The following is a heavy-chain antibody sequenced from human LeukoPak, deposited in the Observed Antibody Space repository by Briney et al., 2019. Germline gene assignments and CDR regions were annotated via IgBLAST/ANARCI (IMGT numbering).Heavy chain of an antibody. D-gene: IGHD3-10*01. CDR3: AKDFGVTMVRGVIGGINH. V-gene: IGHV3-9*01. CDR1: GFTFDDYA. J-gene: IGHJ5*02. CDR2: ISWNSGSI. Sequence: PGRSLRLSCAASGFTFDDYAMHWVRQAPGKGLEWVSGISWNSGSIGYADSVKGRFTISRDNAKNSLYLQMNSLRAEDTALYYCAKDFGVTMVRGVIGGINHWGQGTLVTVSS.